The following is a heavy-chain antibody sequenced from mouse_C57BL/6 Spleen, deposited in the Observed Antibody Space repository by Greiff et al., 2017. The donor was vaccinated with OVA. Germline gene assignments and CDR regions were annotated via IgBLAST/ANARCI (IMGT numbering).Heavy chain of an antibody. V-gene: IGHV1-61*01. Sequence: QVQLKQPGAELVRPGSSVKLSCKASGYTFTSYWMDWVKQRPGQGLEWIGNIYPSDSETYYNQKFKDKATLTVDKSSSTAYMQLSSLTSEDSAVYYCARRDYYGSSSLYWYFDVWGTGTTVTVSS. D-gene: IGHD1-1*01. CDR1: GYTFTSYW. J-gene: IGHJ1*03. CDR2: IYPSDSET. CDR3: ARRDYYGSSSLYWYFDV.